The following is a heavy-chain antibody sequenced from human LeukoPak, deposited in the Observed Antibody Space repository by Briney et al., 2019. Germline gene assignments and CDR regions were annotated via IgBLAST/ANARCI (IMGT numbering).Heavy chain of an antibody. CDR2: ISSSGNTT. Sequence: GGSLRLSCAASGFTFSDYYMSWIRQAPGKGLEWVSYISSSGNTTYHADSVKGRFTISGDNAKNSLYLQMSSLRAEDTAVYYCARDGGSSWYFDYWGQGTLVTVSS. CDR1: GFTFSDYY. J-gene: IGHJ4*02. V-gene: IGHV3-11*04. CDR3: ARDGGSSWYFDY. D-gene: IGHD6-13*01.